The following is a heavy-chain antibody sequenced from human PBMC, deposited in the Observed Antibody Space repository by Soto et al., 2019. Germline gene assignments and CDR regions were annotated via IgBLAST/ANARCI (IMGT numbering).Heavy chain of an antibody. D-gene: IGHD6-13*01. CDR1: GASISTNNW. Sequence: LSLTCAVSGASISTNNWWSWVRQPPGKGLEWIGEVYHSGSTNCNPSLKSRVTISIDKSKNQFSLRLTSMTAADTAVYYCAVPGAGDFNYWSQGTLVTVS. J-gene: IGHJ4*02. CDR2: VYHSGST. V-gene: IGHV4-4*02. CDR3: AVPGAGDFNY.